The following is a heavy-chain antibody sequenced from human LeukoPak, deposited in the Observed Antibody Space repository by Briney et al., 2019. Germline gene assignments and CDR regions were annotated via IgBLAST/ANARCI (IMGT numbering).Heavy chain of an antibody. Sequence: GESLRLSCSASGFTLDDYCMSWVRQAPEKVLEWVSGIDWKGCNTAHGDSVKGRSTISRDNAKNSLYLQMNSLRVEDTALYYCARALSQYLYYYMDVWGKGTRVTVSS. V-gene: IGHV3-20*04. CDR1: GFTLDDYC. CDR3: ARALSQYLYYYMDV. D-gene: IGHD2-2*02. J-gene: IGHJ6*03. CDR2: IDWKGCNT.